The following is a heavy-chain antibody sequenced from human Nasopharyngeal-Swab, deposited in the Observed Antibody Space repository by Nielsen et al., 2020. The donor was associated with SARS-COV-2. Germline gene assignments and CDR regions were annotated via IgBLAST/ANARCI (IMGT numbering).Heavy chain of an antibody. CDR2: INHSCIT. D-gene: IGHD2-21*01. V-gene: IGHV4-34*01. CDR3: ARAGDIRYYYYGLYF. Sequence: PGKGLEWIGEINHSCITNYNPSLKSRVTISVDTSKNQFSLKLSSVTAADTAVYYWARAGDIRYYYYGLYFCSPGTPVTFSS. J-gene: IGHJ6*02.